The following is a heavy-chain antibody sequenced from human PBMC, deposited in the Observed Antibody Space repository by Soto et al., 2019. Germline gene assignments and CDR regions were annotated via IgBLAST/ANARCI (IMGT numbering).Heavy chain of an antibody. Sequence: PSETLSLTCAVYGGSFSGYYWSWIRQPPGKGLEWIGEINHSGSTNYNPSLKSRVTISVDTSKNQFSLKLSSVTAADTAVYYCARGWIYYYGSGSQGGPKEYWGQGTLVTVS. CDR3: ARGWIYYYGSGSQGGPKEY. V-gene: IGHV4-34*01. CDR2: INHSGST. D-gene: IGHD3-10*01. J-gene: IGHJ4*02. CDR1: GGSFSGYY.